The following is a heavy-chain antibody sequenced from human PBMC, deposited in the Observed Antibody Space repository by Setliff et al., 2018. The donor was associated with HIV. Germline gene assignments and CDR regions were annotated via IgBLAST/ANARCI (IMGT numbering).Heavy chain of an antibody. V-gene: IGHV3-7*01. D-gene: IGHD2-15*01. CDR3: ARIVDGV. Sequence: GGSLRLSCAASGFTLSHYSMNWVRQGPGKGLEWVAKIKEDGSEKYYVDSVKGRFTTSRDNAKNSLYLQLNSLRVDDTAVYYCARIVDGVWGQGTKVTVSS. CDR1: GFTLSHYS. J-gene: IGHJ3*01. CDR2: IKEDGSEK.